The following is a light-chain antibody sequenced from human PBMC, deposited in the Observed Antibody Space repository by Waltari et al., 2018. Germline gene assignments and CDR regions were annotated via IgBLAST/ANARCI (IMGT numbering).Light chain of an antibody. CDR1: QSVYSSS. J-gene: IGKJ1*01. CDR3: QHYGGSSS. CDR2: GAS. V-gene: IGKV3-20*01. Sequence: DIVLTQSQGTLSLSPGERATLSCRASQSVYSSSLAWYQQKPGQPPRLLMYGASTRATGIPDRFSGSSGSGTDFTLTISRLEPEDFAVYYCQHYGGSSSFGQGTKVEIK.